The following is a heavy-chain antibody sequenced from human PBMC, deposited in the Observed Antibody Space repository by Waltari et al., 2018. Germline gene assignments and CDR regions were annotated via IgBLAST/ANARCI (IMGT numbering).Heavy chain of an antibody. CDR2: IYTSGST. CDR3: AARYCSGGSCSDAFDI. Sequence: QVQLQESGPGLVKPSETLSLTCTVSGGSISSCYWSWIRQPPGKGLEWIGYIYTSGSTNDNPSLKSRVTISVDTSKNQFSLKLSSVTAADTAVYYCAARYCSGGSCSDAFDIWGQGTMVTVSS. CDR1: GGSISSCY. J-gene: IGHJ3*02. D-gene: IGHD2-15*01. V-gene: IGHV4-4*09.